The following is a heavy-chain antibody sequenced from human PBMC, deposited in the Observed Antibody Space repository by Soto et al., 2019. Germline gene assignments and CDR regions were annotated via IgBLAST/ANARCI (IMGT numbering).Heavy chain of an antibody. Sequence: AESLKISCKGSGYSFTSYWISWVRQMPGKGLEWMGRIDPSDSYTNYSPSFQGQVTISADESISTAYLQWSSLKASDTAMYYCARTAAAGKYYYGVDVWAQRTTVPVSS. CDR3: ARTAAAGKYYYGVDV. J-gene: IGHJ6*02. V-gene: IGHV5-10-1*04. D-gene: IGHD6-13*01. CDR2: IDPSDSYT. CDR1: GYSFTSYW.